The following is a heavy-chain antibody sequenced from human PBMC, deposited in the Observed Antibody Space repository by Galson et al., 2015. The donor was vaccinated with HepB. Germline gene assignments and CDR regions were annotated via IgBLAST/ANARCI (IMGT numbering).Heavy chain of an antibody. Sequence: TLSLTCTVSGGSISSYYWSWIRQPPGKGLEWIGYIYYSGSTNYNPSLKSRATISVDTSKNQFSLKLSSVTAADTAVYYCARGLSRDYYDSSGYKGGDAFDIWGQGTMVTVSS. CDR3: ARGLSRDYYDSSGYKGGDAFDI. CDR1: GGSISSYY. V-gene: IGHV4-59*01. J-gene: IGHJ3*02. CDR2: IYYSGST. D-gene: IGHD3-22*01.